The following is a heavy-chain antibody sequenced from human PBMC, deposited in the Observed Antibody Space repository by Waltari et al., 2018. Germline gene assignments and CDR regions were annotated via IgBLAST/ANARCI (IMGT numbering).Heavy chain of an antibody. V-gene: IGHV4-59*01. J-gene: IGHJ4*02. D-gene: IGHD1-26*01. Sequence: GPGLVKPSETLSLTCTVSGGSLSSYYWSWIRQPPGKGLEWIGYSYYSGNTNYNPSLKSRVTISIDTSNNQFSLKLTSVTAADTAVYYCARSGSYGGFFDSWGQGTLVTVSS. CDR1: GGSLSSYY. CDR2: SYYSGNT. CDR3: ARSGSYGGFFDS.